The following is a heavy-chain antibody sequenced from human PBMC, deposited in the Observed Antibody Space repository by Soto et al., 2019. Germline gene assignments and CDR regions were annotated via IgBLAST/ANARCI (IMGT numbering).Heavy chain of an antibody. J-gene: IGHJ6*02. Sequence: QVQLVQSGAEVKKPGSSVKVSCKASGGTFSSYAISWVRQAPGQGLEWMGGIIPIFGTANYAQKFQGRVTITADESTSTAYMELSSLRSEDTAVYYCARENDIVVVVAATRDYYGMDVWGQGTTVTVSS. V-gene: IGHV1-69*01. D-gene: IGHD2-15*01. CDR3: ARENDIVVVVAATRDYYGMDV. CDR1: GGTFSSYA. CDR2: IIPIFGTA.